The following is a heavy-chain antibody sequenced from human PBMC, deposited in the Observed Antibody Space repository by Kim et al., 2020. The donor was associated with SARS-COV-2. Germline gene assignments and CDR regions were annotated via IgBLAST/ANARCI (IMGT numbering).Heavy chain of an antibody. CDR1: VYTLTELS. V-gene: IGHV1-24*01. CDR2: FDPEDGET. CDR3: ATSPGIAVAGWFDP. J-gene: IGHJ5*02. D-gene: IGHD6-19*01. Sequence: ASVKVSCKVSVYTLTELSMHWVRQAPGKGLEWMGGFDPEDGETIYAQKFQGRVTMTEDTSTDTAYMELSSLRSEDTAVYYCATSPGIAVAGWFDPWGQGTLVTVSS.